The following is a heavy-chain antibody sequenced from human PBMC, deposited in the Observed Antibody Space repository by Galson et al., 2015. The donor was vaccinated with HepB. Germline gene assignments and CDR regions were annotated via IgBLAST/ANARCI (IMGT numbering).Heavy chain of an antibody. D-gene: IGHD6-13*01. CDR2: R. CDR3: ARSPAAAEFCDF. Sequence: SLRLSCAASGFTFSRYAMHWVRQAPGKGLECVALRDSVKGRFTISRDYSKSTLYLQMNSLRDEDTAIYYCARSPAAAEFCDFWGQGTLLTVSS. CDR1: GFTFSRYA. V-gene: IGHV3-33*01. J-gene: IGHJ4*02.